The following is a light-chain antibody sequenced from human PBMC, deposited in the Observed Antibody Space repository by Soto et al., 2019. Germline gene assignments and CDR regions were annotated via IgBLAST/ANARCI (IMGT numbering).Light chain of an antibody. Sequence: QSVLTQPASVSESPGQSITISCTGTNNDVGNYKLVSWFQHHLGKAPKLIIYEGTKRPSGVSNRFSASQSGNTASLTISGLQAEDEADYYCCSFALRSTLIFGGGTKVTVL. CDR2: EGT. J-gene: IGLJ2*01. CDR1: NNDVGNYKL. V-gene: IGLV2-23*01. CDR3: CSFALRSTLI.